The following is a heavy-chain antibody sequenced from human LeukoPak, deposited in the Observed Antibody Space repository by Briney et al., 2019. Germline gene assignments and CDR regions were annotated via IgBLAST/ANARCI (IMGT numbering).Heavy chain of an antibody. Sequence: GGSLRLSCAASGFTFSDYYMSWIRQAPGKGLEWVSYISSSGSTIYYADSVKGRFTISRDNAKNSLYLQMNSLRAEDTAVYYCPRDRLDCRGECYQYFQHWDQGNLVTVSS. CDR1: GFTFSDYY. CDR3: PRDRLDCRGECYQYFQH. J-gene: IGHJ1*01. CDR2: ISSSGSTI. V-gene: IGHV3-11*04. D-gene: IGHD2-21*01.